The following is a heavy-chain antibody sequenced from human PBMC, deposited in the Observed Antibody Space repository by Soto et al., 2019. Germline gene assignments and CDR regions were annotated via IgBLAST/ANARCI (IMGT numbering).Heavy chain of an antibody. CDR3: ASIAVIGGRFFDY. Sequence: QVHLVQSGADVKIPGASVKVSCKASGYTFTSYGITWVRQAPGQGLEWMGWISAYNGNTNYAQKLQGRVTLTTDTSTGTAYMELRSLRADDTALYYCASIAVIGGRFFDYWGQGTLVTVSS. J-gene: IGHJ4*02. V-gene: IGHV1-18*01. CDR2: ISAYNGNT. CDR1: GYTFTSYG. D-gene: IGHD6-19*01.